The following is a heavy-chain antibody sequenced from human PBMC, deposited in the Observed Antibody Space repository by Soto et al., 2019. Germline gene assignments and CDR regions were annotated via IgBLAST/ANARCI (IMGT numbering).Heavy chain of an antibody. D-gene: IGHD6-19*01. V-gene: IGHV3-21*01. CDR1: GFTFSSYS. CDR2: ISSSSSYI. CDR3: ARYLEVLCGWDPACASDI. Sequence: PGGSLSLNREASGFTFSSYSMNWVRQAPGKGLEWVSSISSSSSYIYYADSVKGRFTISRDNAKNSLYLQMNSLRAEDTAVYYCARYLEVLCGWDPACASDIWGQGTMVTVSS. J-gene: IGHJ3*02.